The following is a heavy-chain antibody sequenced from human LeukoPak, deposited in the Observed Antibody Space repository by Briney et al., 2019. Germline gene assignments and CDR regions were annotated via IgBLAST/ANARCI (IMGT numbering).Heavy chain of an antibody. CDR1: GYTFLSID. V-gene: IGHV1-8*01. J-gene: IGHJ6*02. CDR2: MNPNSGNT. CDR3: ARAPSQASYAMDV. Sequence: ASVKVSCKASGYTFLSIDVNWLRQPTGQGLEWMGWMNPNSGNTGYAQEFQGRVTMPRNTSINTASMEVSGLTSEDTAVYSCARAPSQASYAMDVWGQGTTVTVSS.